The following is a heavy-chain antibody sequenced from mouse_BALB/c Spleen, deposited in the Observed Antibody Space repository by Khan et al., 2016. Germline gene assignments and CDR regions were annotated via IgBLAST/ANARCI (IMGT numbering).Heavy chain of an antibody. D-gene: IGHD4-1*01. V-gene: IGHV3-2*02. CDR3: ARSSNWDGFSY. CDR1: GYSITSDYA. Sequence: EVELVESGPGLVKPSQSLSLTCTVSGYSITSDYAWNWIRQFPGNKLEWMGYITYRGSTAYNPSLKSRISLTRDTSKNQFFLQLTSVTTEDTATYYCARSSNWDGFSYWGQGTLVTVSA. J-gene: IGHJ3*01. CDR2: ITYRGST.